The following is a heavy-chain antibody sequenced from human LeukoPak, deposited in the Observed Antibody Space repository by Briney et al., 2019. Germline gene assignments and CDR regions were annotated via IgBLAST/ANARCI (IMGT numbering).Heavy chain of an antibody. CDR3: ARSTTSITMIVVVDNDY. CDR1: GFTFSSYR. J-gene: IGHJ4*02. D-gene: IGHD3-22*01. V-gene: IGHV3-21*01. CDR2: ISSSSSYI. Sequence: GGSLRLSCAASGFTFSSYRMNWARQAPGKGLEWVSSISSSSSYIYYADSVKGRFTISRDNAKNSLYLQMNSLRAEDTAVYYCARSTTSITMIVVVDNDYWGQGTLVTVSS.